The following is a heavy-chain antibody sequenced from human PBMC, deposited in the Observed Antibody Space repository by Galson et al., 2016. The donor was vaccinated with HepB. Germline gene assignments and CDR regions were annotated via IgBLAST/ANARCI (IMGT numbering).Heavy chain of an antibody. V-gene: IGHV3-9*01. Sequence: SLRLSCAASGFSIADYGMHWVRQAPGKGLEWVSGISWNTGNIDYVENVKGRFTISRDNAKNSLYLPMNSLRTEDTALYYCAKDRDEDAGGFDKWGQGTLVTVSS. D-gene: IGHD2-15*01. CDR1: GFSIADYG. CDR3: AKDRDEDAGGFDK. J-gene: IGHJ4*02. CDR2: ISWNTGNI.